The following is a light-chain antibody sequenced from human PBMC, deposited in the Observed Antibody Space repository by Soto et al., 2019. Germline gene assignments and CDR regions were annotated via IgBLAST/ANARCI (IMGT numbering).Light chain of an antibody. CDR3: QQYYISWS. Sequence: DIQMTQSPSTLSASVGDRVTITCRASQSISSWLAWYQQKPGKAPKLLIYDASSLESGVPSRFSGSGSGTEFTLTISSLQPDDFATYYCQQYYISWSFGQGTKVDIK. V-gene: IGKV1-5*01. CDR1: QSISSW. CDR2: DAS. J-gene: IGKJ1*01.